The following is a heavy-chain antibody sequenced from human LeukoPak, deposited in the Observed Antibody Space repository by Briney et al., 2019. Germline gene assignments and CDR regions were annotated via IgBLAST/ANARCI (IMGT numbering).Heavy chain of an antibody. V-gene: IGHV3-23*01. J-gene: IGHJ4*02. Sequence: GGSLRLSCAASGFTFSSYAMSWVRQAPGKGLEWVSAISGSGGSTYYADSVKGRFTISRDNSKNTLYLQMNSLRAGDTAVYYCAKAIQSRYSYGTRPFDYWGQGTLVTVSS. CDR3: AKAIQSRYSYGTRPFDY. D-gene: IGHD5-18*01. CDR1: GFTFSSYA. CDR2: ISGSGGST.